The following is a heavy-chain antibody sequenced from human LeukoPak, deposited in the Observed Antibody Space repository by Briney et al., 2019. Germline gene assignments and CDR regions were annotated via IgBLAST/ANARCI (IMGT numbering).Heavy chain of an antibody. J-gene: IGHJ4*02. CDR2: INPNSGGT. Sequence: ASVKVSCKASGYTFTGYYMHWVRQAPGQGLERMGWINPNSGGTNYAQKFQGRVTMTRDTSISTAYMELSRLRSDDTAVYYCARDPSGSQGYWGQGTLVTVSS. V-gene: IGHV1-2*02. D-gene: IGHD1-26*01. CDR3: ARDPSGSQGY. CDR1: GYTFTGYY.